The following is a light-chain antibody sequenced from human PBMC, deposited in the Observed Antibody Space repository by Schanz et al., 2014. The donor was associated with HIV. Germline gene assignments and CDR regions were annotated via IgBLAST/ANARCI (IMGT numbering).Light chain of an antibody. CDR2: DVN. J-gene: IGLJ3*02. CDR1: NSDISTYNY. Sequence: QSALTQPPSASGSPGQSITISCTGLNSDISTYNYVSWYQQNPGKAPNLIIYDVNKRPSAVPDRFSGSKSGNTASLTVSGLQAEDEADYYCSSYTSISTRVFGGGTKLTVL. CDR3: SSYTSISTRV. V-gene: IGLV2-8*01.